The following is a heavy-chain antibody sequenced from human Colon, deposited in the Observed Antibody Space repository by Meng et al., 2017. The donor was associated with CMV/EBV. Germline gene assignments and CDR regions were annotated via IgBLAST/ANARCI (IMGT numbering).Heavy chain of an antibody. J-gene: IGHJ4*02. CDR2: ISGGATST. Sequence: GESLKISCAASGFTFSSYAMSWVRQAPGKGLEWVSGISGGATSTYYADSVKGRFTISRDTPKNTLFLQLNSLRAEDTAVYYCARGVIAVGQRHYFDVWGQGTLVTVSS. CDR3: ARGVIAVGQRHYFDV. CDR1: GFTFSSYA. V-gene: IGHV3-23*01. D-gene: IGHD6-19*01.